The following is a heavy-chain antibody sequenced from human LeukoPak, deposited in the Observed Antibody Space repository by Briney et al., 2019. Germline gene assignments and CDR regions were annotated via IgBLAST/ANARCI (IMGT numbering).Heavy chain of an antibody. CDR2: ISWNSSSI. Sequence: HTGGSLRLSCSASGFTFDDYAMHWVRQAPGKGLEWVSGISWNSSSIGYADSVKGRFTISRDNAKNSLYLQMNSLRAEDTALDYCASSGWYVSGLFDYWGQGTLFTVSS. J-gene: IGHJ4*02. V-gene: IGHV3-9*01. CDR1: GFTFDDYA. CDR3: ASSGWYVSGLFDY. D-gene: IGHD6-19*01.